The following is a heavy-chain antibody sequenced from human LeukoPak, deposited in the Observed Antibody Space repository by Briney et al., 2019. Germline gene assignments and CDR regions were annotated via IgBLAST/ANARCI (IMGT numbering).Heavy chain of an antibody. CDR3: TRVRSATVVTPPDY. J-gene: IGHJ4*02. D-gene: IGHD4-23*01. Sequence: GGSLRLSCTASGFTFGDYAMSWFRQAPGKGLEWAGFIRSKAYGGTTEYAASVKGRFTISRDDSKSIAYLQMNSLKTEDTAVYYCTRVRSATVVTPPDYWGQGTLVTVSS. CDR2: IRSKAYGGTT. CDR1: GFTFGDYA. V-gene: IGHV3-49*03.